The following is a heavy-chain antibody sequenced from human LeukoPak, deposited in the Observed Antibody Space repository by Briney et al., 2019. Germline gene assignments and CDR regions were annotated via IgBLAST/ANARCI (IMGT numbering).Heavy chain of an antibody. V-gene: IGHV3-23*01. Sequence: GGSLRLSCAASGFTFSSYAMSWVRQAPGKGLEWVSAIRGSDDSTYYADSVKGRFTISRDNAKNSLYLQMNSLRAEDTAVYYCARGRYVDPPMDVWGKGTTVTVSS. D-gene: IGHD5-12*01. CDR3: ARGRYVDPPMDV. J-gene: IGHJ6*04. CDR2: IRGSDDST. CDR1: GFTFSSYA.